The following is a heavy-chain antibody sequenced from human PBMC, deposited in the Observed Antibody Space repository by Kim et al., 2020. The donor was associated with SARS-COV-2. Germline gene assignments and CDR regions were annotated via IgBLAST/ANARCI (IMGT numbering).Heavy chain of an antibody. J-gene: IGHJ4*02. CDR3: ARERIAVAGTDY. Sequence: KYSQKFQGRVTITRDTSASTAYMELSSLRSEDTAVYYCARERIAVAGTDYWGQGTLVTVSS. D-gene: IGHD6-19*01. V-gene: IGHV1-3*01.